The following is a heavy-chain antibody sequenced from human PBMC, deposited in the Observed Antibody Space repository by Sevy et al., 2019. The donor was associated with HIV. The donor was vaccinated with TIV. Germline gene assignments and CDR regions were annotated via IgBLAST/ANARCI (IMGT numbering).Heavy chain of an antibody. Sequence: GGSLRLSCAASGFPFSSYAVTWVRQAPGKGLEWVSRISGRGSTYYANSIQGRFTISRDNSKTTAYLQMKSLTADDTAIYYCAKGSIAALGAMDVWGPGTTVTVSS. V-gene: IGHV3-23*01. J-gene: IGHJ6*02. CDR1: GFPFSSYA. CDR3: AKGSIAALGAMDV. CDR2: ISGRGST. D-gene: IGHD6-6*01.